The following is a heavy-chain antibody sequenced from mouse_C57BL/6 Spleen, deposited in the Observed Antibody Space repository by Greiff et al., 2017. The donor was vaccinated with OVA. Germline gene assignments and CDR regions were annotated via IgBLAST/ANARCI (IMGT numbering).Heavy chain of an antibody. CDR2: IYPSDSET. CDR3: ARRQLEYFDY. CDR1: GYTFTSYW. Sequence: VQLQQPGAELVRPGSSVKLSCKASGYTFTSYWMDWVKQRPGQGLEWIGNIYPSDSETHYNQKFKDKATLTVDKSSSTAYMQLSSLTSEDSAVYYCARRQLEYFDYWGQGTTLTVSS. V-gene: IGHV1-61*01. J-gene: IGHJ2*01. D-gene: IGHD3-2*01.